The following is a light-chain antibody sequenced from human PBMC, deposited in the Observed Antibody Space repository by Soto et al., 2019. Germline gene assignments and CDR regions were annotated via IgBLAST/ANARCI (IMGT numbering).Light chain of an antibody. CDR1: SSDIGGYNY. Sequence: QSALTQPPSASGSPGQSVTISCTGTSSDIGGYNYGSWYQQHPAKAPKLMIYDVSKRPSAVPDRFSGSKSGNTASLTVSGVQADDDSYYCCHTYAALNNVFGTGTKVTVL. J-gene: IGLJ1*01. CDR3: HTYAALNNV. V-gene: IGLV2-8*01. CDR2: DVS.